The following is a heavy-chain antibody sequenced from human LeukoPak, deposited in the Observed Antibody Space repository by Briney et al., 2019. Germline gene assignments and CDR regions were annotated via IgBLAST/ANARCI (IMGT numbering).Heavy chain of an antibody. CDR1: GFTFSSYE. CDR2: ISSSGSAI. V-gene: IGHV3-48*03. CDR3: ARGGSLGY. Sequence: GGSLRLSCAASGFTFSSYEMNWVRQAPGKGLEWVSKISSSGSAIYYADSVKGRFTISRDNAKSTLYLRMNSLRAEDTAVYYCARGGSLGYWGQGTLATVSS. D-gene: IGHD6-19*01. J-gene: IGHJ4*02.